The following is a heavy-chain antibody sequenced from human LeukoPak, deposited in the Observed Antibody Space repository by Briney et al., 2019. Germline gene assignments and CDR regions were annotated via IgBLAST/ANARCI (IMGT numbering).Heavy chain of an antibody. D-gene: IGHD6-13*01. Sequence: ASVKVSCKASGGTFSSYAISWVRQAPGQGLEWMGWINPNSGGTNYAQKFQGRVTMTRDTSISTAYMELSRLRSDDTAVYYCARGPGSSWYNWFDPWGQGTLVTVSS. CDR1: GGTFSSYA. V-gene: IGHV1-2*02. J-gene: IGHJ5*02. CDR2: INPNSGGT. CDR3: ARGPGSSWYNWFDP.